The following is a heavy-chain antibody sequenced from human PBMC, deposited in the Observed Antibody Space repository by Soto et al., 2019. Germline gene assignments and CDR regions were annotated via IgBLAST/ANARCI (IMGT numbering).Heavy chain of an antibody. Sequence: QVQLVQSGAEVKKPGASVKVSCKASGYTFTTYYMHWVRQAPGQGLEWMGVINPSGGSTSYAQKSRGRVTVTRDTSTSTLYMEMSSLRSEDTAVYYCAREGDGYNLGPSVDFNYWGQGTLVTVSS. CDR3: AREGDGYNLGPSVDFNY. V-gene: IGHV1-46*01. CDR2: INPSGGST. CDR1: GYTFTTYY. D-gene: IGHD5-12*01. J-gene: IGHJ4*02.